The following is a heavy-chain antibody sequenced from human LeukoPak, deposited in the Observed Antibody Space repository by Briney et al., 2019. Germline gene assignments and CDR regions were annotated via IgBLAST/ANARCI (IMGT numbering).Heavy chain of an antibody. D-gene: IGHD5-18*01. CDR3: ARGLGSYAYSDAFDM. CDR1: GFTFSSYA. Sequence: PGGSLRLSCAASGFTFSSYAMSWVRQAPGKGLEWVSSISSSSSYIYYADSVKGRFTISRDNAKNSLYLQMNSLRAEDTAVYHCARGLGSYAYSDAFDMWGQGTMVTVSS. V-gene: IGHV3-21*01. J-gene: IGHJ3*02. CDR2: ISSSSSYI.